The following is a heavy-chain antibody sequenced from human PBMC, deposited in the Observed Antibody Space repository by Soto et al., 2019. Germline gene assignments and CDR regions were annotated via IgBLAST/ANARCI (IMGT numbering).Heavy chain of an antibody. V-gene: IGHV4-4*02. CDR3: PIVEFGSFGDY. Sequence: SETLSLTCAVSGGSISNSSWWSWVRQPRGKGLEWSGEIHQSGSANYNRSLKRRVTLSIDKSKNEFSLKVTSVTAADTAVYYCPIVEFGSFGDYWGQGTPVTVSS. CDR2: IHQSGSA. CDR1: GGSISNSSW. D-gene: IGHD1-26*01. J-gene: IGHJ4*02.